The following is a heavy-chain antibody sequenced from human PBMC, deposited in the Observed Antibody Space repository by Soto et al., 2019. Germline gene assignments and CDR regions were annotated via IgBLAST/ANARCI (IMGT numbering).Heavy chain of an antibody. CDR3: ARRRHCSSTSCYSMYFDY. D-gene: IGHD2-2*01. CDR1: GFTFSSYA. Sequence: GGSLRLSCAASGFTFSSYAMHWVRQAPGKGLEWVAVISYDGSNKYYADSVKGRFTISRDNSKNTLYLQMNSLRAEDTAVYYCARRRHCSSTSCYSMYFDYWGQGTLVTVS. V-gene: IGHV3-30-3*01. J-gene: IGHJ4*02. CDR2: ISYDGSNK.